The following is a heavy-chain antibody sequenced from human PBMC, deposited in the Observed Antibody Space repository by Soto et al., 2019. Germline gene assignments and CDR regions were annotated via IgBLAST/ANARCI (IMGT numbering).Heavy chain of an antibody. CDR3: AREISGGGTLNWFDP. V-gene: IGHV1-2*02. CDR2: VSPKSVGT. J-gene: IGHJ5*02. D-gene: IGHD2-8*02. CDR1: GYNFSDYY. Sequence: ASVKVSCKASGYNFSDYYIHWVRQAPGQGLEWLGWVSPKSVGTNYAQKFKGRVTMTRDTSSNTVYMDLSGLKSDDTAVFYCAREISGGGTLNWFDPWGQGTLVTVSS.